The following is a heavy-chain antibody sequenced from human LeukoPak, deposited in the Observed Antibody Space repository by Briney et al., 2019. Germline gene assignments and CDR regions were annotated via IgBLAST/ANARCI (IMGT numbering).Heavy chain of an antibody. Sequence: GGSLRLSCAASGFIFSSYAMHWVRQAPGKALEYASAISSDGGSKYYADSVKGRFTISRDNSKNTVFLQMGSLRAEDTAVYYCASPPGMTTVVVWGQGTLVTVSS. CDR2: ISSDGGSK. V-gene: IGHV3-64*02. CDR1: GFIFSSYA. CDR3: ASPPGMTTVVV. J-gene: IGHJ4*02. D-gene: IGHD4-17*01.